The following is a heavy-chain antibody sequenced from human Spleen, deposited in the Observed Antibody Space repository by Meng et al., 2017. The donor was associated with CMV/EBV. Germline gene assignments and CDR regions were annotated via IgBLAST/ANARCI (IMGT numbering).Heavy chain of an antibody. J-gene: IGHJ3*02. V-gene: IGHV3-30*02. Sequence: GESLKISCAASGFTFSSYGMHWVRQAPGKGLEWVAFIRYDGSNKYYADSVKGRFTISRDNSKNTLYLQMNSLRAEDTAVYYCARGFQDTSGWYDAYDIWGQGTMVTVSS. CDR1: GFTFSSYG. D-gene: IGHD6-19*01. CDR3: ARGFQDTSGWYDAYDI. CDR2: IRYDGSNK.